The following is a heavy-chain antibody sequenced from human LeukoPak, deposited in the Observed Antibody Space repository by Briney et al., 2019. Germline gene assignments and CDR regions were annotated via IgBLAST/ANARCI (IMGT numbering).Heavy chain of an antibody. J-gene: IGHJ4*02. CDR3: ARWTTCGGDYHILDY. D-gene: IGHD2-21*02. V-gene: IGHV1-2*02. Sequence: ASGRVSCKASGYTFTGYYIHWLRQAPGQGLEWMGWIAASSGDTNYARKFRGRVTMTRNTSISTAYMELSSLRSEDTAVYYCARWTTCGGDYHILDYWGQGILVTVSS. CDR2: IAASSGDT. CDR1: GYTFTGYY.